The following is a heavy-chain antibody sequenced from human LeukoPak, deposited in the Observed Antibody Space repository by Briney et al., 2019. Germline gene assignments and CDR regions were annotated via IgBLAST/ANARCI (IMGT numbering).Heavy chain of an antibody. Sequence: SETLSLTCTVSGGSISSGSYYWSWIRQPPGKGLEWIGYIYYSGSTYYNPSLKSRVTISVDTSKNQFSLRLSSVTAADTAVYYCARGYIAVAHDAFDIWGQGTMVTVSS. D-gene: IGHD6-19*01. V-gene: IGHV4-30-4*08. CDR2: IYYSGST. J-gene: IGHJ3*02. CDR3: ARGYIAVAHDAFDI. CDR1: GGSISSGSYY.